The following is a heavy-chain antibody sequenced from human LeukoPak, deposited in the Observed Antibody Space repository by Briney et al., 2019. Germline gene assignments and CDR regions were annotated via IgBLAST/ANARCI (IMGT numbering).Heavy chain of an antibody. J-gene: IGHJ4*02. D-gene: IGHD6-13*01. CDR1: GVSISSYY. Sequence: SETLSLTCTVSGVSISSYYWSWIRQPPGKGLEWVGFIHQSGNANFNSSLKSRVTMSVDTSKNQFSLKLSSVTAADTAVYYCARRHSSSWATLEYWGQGTPVTVSS. V-gene: IGHV4-59*08. CDR3: ARRHSSSWATLEY. CDR2: IHQSGNA.